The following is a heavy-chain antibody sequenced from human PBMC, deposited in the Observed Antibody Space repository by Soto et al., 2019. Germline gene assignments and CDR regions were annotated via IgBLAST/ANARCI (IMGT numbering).Heavy chain of an antibody. V-gene: IGHV3-23*01. CDR2: ISGSGGST. Sequence: EVQLLESGGGLVQPGGSLRLSCAASGFTFSSYAMSWVRQAPGKGLEWVSAISGSGGSTYYADSVKGRFTISRANSKNTLSLQMNSLRAEDTAVYYCAKEGSSRGGAFDIWGQGTMVTVSS. J-gene: IGHJ3*02. CDR1: GFTFSSYA. D-gene: IGHD6-13*01. CDR3: AKEGSSRGGAFDI.